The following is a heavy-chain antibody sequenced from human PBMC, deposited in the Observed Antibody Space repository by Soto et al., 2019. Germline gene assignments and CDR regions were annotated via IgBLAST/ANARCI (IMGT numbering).Heavy chain of an antibody. Sequence: SETLSLTCTVSGGSISSGGYYWSWIRQHPGKGLEWIGYIYYSGSTYYNPSLKSRVTISVDTSKNQFSLKLSSVTAADTAVYYCARDSPADFWSGYYYYYGMDVWGQGTTVTVSS. CDR3: ARDSPADFWSGYYYYYGMDV. CDR1: GGSISSGGYY. V-gene: IGHV4-31*03. J-gene: IGHJ6*02. CDR2: IYYSGST. D-gene: IGHD3-3*01.